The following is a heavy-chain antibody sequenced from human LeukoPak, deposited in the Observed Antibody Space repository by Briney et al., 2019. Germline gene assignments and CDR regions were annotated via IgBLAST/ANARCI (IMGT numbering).Heavy chain of an antibody. CDR1: GGSISSYY. Sequence: PSETQSLTCTVSGGSISSYYWSWIRQPPGKGLEWIGYIYYSGSTNYNPSLKSRVTISVDTSKNQFSLKLSSVTAADTAVYYCARDGLLNYFDYWGQGTLVTVSS. V-gene: IGHV4-59*01. CDR3: ARDGLLNYFDY. CDR2: IYYSGST. J-gene: IGHJ4*02.